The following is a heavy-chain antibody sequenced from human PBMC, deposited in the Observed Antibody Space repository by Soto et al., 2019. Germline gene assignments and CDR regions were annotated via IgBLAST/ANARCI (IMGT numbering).Heavy chain of an antibody. J-gene: IGHJ6*02. Sequence: EVQLVESGGGLVQPGGSLRVSCAASGFSFSSYSMNWVRQAPGKGLEWVSYFSSSSRTIYYADSVKGRFTISRDNAKNSLYLQMNSLRDEDTGVYYCAKDRSSTMYAMDVWGQGTTVTVSS. CDR2: FSSSSRTI. V-gene: IGHV3-48*02. CDR1: GFSFSSYS. D-gene: IGHD2-2*01. CDR3: AKDRSSTMYAMDV.